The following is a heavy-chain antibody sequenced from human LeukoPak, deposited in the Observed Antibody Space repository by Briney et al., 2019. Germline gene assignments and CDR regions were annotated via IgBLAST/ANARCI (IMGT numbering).Heavy chain of an antibody. CDR2: IIPIFGTA. CDR3: ARGGDSFGVGVKY. Sequence: GASVKVSCKASGYTFTGYYMHWVRQAPGQGLEWMGGIIPIFGTANYAQKFQGRVTITTDESTSTAYMELSSLRSEDTAVYYCARGGDSFGVGVKYXGXGTLVTVSS. D-gene: IGHD3-3*01. CDR1: GYTFTGYY. V-gene: IGHV1-69*05. J-gene: IGHJ4*02.